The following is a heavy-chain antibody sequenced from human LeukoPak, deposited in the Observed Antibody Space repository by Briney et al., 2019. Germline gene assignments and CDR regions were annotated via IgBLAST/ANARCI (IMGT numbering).Heavy chain of an antibody. CDR2: INPNSGGT. Sequence: VASVKVSCKASGYTFTGYYMHWVRQAPGQGLEWMGWINPNSGGTNYAQKFQGRVTMTRDTSISTAYMELSRLRSDDTAVYYCARGTSITILGVVIMFWGQGTLVTVSS. CDR3: ARGTSITILGVVIMF. J-gene: IGHJ4*02. CDR1: GYTFTGYY. V-gene: IGHV1-2*02. D-gene: IGHD3-3*01.